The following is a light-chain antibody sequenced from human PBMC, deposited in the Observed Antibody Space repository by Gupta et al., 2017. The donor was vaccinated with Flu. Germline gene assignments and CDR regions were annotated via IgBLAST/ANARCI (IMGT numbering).Light chain of an antibody. J-gene: IGKJ5*01. CDR2: DAT. CDR3: QQRSNPIT. CDR1: QSVGTY. Sequence: IVLTQSPATLSVSPGEGATLSCRASQSVGTYLAWYQQKPGQAPSLLIYDATKRATGIPARFSGRGSGTDFTLTISSLEPEDSAVYYCQQRSNPITFGQGTRLEMK. V-gene: IGKV3-11*01.